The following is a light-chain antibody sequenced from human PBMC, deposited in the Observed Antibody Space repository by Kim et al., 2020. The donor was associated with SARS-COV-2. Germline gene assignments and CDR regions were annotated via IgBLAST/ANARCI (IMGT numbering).Light chain of an antibody. CDR3: QQRNNWPLT. Sequence: EIVLTQSPATLSLSPGERATLSCRASQSISIYLAWYQQKPGQAPRLLIYDASNRATGIPARFTGSGSGTDLSLTISSLEPEDFAVYYFQQRNNWPLTFGGGTKVDIK. CDR2: DAS. J-gene: IGKJ4*01. CDR1: QSISIY. V-gene: IGKV3-11*01.